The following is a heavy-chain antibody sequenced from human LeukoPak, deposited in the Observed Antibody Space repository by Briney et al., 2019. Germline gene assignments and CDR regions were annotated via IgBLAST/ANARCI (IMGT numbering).Heavy chain of an antibody. CDR3: ARDWSDCSTGDCYISYYYHGMDV. Sequence: GGSLRLSCAASGFIFNRYNMHWVRQAPGKGLEWVSSIRSNSDSIYYVDSVKGRFTISRDNAKNSLYLQMNSLRAEGTAVYYCARDWSDCSTGDCYISYYYHGMDVWGQGITVTVSS. CDR1: GFIFNRYN. J-gene: IGHJ6*02. D-gene: IGHD2-21*02. V-gene: IGHV3-21*01. CDR2: IRSNSDSI.